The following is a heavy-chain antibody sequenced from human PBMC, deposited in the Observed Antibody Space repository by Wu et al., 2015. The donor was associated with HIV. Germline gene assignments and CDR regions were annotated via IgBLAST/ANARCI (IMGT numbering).Heavy chain of an antibody. D-gene: IGHD3-3*01. J-gene: IGHJ4*02. CDR3: ARSALITMRTYYFDY. V-gene: IGHV1-69*12. CDR2: IIPIFGTA. CDR1: GGTFSSYA. Sequence: QVQLVQSGAEVKKPGSSVKVSCKASGGTFSSYAISWVRQAPGQGLEWMGGIIPIFGTANYAQKFQGRVTITADESTSTAYMELSSLRSEDTAVYYCARSALITMRTYYFDYVGPGNPGPPSPQ.